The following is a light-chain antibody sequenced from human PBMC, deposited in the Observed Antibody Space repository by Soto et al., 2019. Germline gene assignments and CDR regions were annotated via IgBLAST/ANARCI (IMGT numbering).Light chain of an antibody. V-gene: IGLV1-44*01. CDR1: SSNIGINT. J-gene: IGLJ1*01. Sequence: QSALTQPPSASGTPGQRVTISCSGSSSNIGINTVNWYQQVTGTAPTLLIYTDNQRPSGVPDRFSCSKSGTSASLAISVLQSEDDSYYYCSAWDYSLNSLYVFGTWTNATVL. CDR3: SAWDYSLNSLYV. CDR2: TDN.